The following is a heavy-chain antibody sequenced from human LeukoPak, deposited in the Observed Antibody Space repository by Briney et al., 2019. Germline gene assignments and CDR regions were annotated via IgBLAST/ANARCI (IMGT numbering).Heavy chain of an antibody. V-gene: IGHV1-8*01. CDR3: AREAGHSGGSYFDY. D-gene: IGHD1-26*01. J-gene: IGHJ4*02. Sequence: GASVKVSCKASGYTSTSYDINWVRQATGQGLEWMGWMNPNSGNTGYAQKFQGRVTMTRNTSISTAYMELSSLRSEDTAVYYCAREAGHSGGSYFDYWGQGTLVTVSS. CDR2: MNPNSGNT. CDR1: GYTSTSYD.